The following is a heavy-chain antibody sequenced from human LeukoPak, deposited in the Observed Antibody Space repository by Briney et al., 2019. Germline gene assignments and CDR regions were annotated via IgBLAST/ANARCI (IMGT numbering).Heavy chain of an antibody. J-gene: IGHJ3*02. Sequence: PSETLSLTCTVSGGSISSYYWSWIRQPPGKGLEWIGYIYYSGSTNYNPSLKSRVTISVDTSKNQFSLKLSSVTAADTAVYYCASTATTRGHDAFDIWGQGTMVTVSS. CDR1: GGSISSYY. CDR3: ASTATTRGHDAFDI. D-gene: IGHD4-17*01. CDR2: IYYSGST. V-gene: IGHV4-59*01.